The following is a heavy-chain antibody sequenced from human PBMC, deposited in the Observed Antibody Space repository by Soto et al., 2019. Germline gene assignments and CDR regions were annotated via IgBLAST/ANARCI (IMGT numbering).Heavy chain of an antibody. CDR1: GFMFSNHG. Sequence: QVQLVGSGGGGVQPGRSLRLSCAASGFMFSNHGMHWVRQAPGKGLEWVAVIWSDGNNRYYAASVKGPFTIARDNSKNSVYMQSNSLRAEATAVYYCVRGDNWNDEASEHWGQGTLVTVSS. CDR2: IWSDGNNR. V-gene: IGHV3-33*01. J-gene: IGHJ1*01. CDR3: VRGDNWNDEASEH. D-gene: IGHD1-1*01.